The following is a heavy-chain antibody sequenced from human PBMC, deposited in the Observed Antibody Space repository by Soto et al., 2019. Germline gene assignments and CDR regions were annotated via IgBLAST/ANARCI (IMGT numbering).Heavy chain of an antibody. J-gene: IGHJ4*02. CDR1: GFTFTRYS. CDR2: ISSTTNYI. Sequence: GGSLRLSCAASGFTFTRYSMNWVRQAPGKGLKWVSSISSTTNYIYYGDSMKGRFTISRDNAKNSLYLEMNSLRAEDTAVYYCARESEDLTSNFDYWGQGTLVTVSS. CDR3: ARESEDLTSNFDY. V-gene: IGHV3-21*06.